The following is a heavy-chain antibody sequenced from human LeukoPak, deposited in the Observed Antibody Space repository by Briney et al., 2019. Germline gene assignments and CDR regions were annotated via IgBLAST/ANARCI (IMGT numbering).Heavy chain of an antibody. Sequence: ASVKVSCKASGCSFTTYAMNWVRQAPGQGLEWMGWINTNTGNPTYAQGFTGQFVFSLDTSVSTAYLQISSLKAEDTAVYYCARYDRQMVFDYWGQGTLVTVSS. CDR3: ARYDRQMVFDY. V-gene: IGHV7-4-1*02. D-gene: IGHD5-24*01. J-gene: IGHJ4*02. CDR2: INTNTGNP. CDR1: GCSFTTYA.